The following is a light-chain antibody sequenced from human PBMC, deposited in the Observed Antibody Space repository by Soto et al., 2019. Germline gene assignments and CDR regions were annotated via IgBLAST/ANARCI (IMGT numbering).Light chain of an antibody. CDR1: HSVPTNY. V-gene: IGKV3-20*01. CDR2: GAS. J-gene: IGKJ1*01. Sequence: EIVLTQSPGTLSLSPGERVTLSCRASHSVPTNYLAWYQQKPGQSPRLLIYGASTRATGIPERFSGSGSGTDFTLTISRPEPEDFAVYYCQDYGSSALTFGQGTKVEIK. CDR3: QDYGSSALT.